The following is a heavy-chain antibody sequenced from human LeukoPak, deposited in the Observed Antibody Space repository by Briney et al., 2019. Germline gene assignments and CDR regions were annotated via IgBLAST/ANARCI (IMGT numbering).Heavy chain of an antibody. CDR1: RFTFSSYT. CDR2: ISSSSYI. CDR3: ARHSHWGAAFDI. J-gene: IGHJ3*02. Sequence: GGSLRLSCAASRFTFSSYTMNWVRQAPGKGLEWVSSISSSSYIYYADSVKGRFTISRDNAKNSLFLQMNSLRAEDTAVYYCARHSHWGAAFDIWGQGTMVTVSS. V-gene: IGHV3-21*01. D-gene: IGHD7-27*01.